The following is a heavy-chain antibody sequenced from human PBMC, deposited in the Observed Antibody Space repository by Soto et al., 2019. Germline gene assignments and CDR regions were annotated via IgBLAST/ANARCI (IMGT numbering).Heavy chain of an antibody. CDR3: ARQVSSYCSSTSCYAGYYYYYMDV. D-gene: IGHD2-2*01. J-gene: IGHJ6*03. Sequence: GESLKISCKGSGYSFTSYWIGWVRQMPGKGLEWMGIIYPGDSDTRYSPTFQGQVTISADKSISTAYLQWSSLKASDTAMYYCARQVSSYCSSTSCYAGYYYYYMDVWGKGTTVTVSS. CDR1: GYSFTSYW. CDR2: IYPGDSDT. V-gene: IGHV5-51*01.